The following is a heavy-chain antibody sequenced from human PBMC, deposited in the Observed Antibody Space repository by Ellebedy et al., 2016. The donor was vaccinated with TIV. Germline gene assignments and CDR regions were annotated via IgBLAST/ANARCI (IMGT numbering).Heavy chain of an antibody. Sequence: AASVKVSCKASGYTFTSYYIHWVRQAPGQGLEWMGWISAYNGNTNYAQKLQGRVTMTTDTSTSTAYMELSSLRSEDTAVYYCARGASSGWRNYGMDVWGQGTTVTVSS. D-gene: IGHD6-19*01. CDR2: ISAYNGNT. V-gene: IGHV1-18*04. CDR3: ARGASSGWRNYGMDV. J-gene: IGHJ6*02. CDR1: GYTFTSYY.